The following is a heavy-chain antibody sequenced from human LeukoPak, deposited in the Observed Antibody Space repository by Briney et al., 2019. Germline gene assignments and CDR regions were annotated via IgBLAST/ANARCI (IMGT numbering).Heavy chain of an antibody. V-gene: IGHV3-23*01. CDR1: GFTFSSYA. CDR2: ISGSGGNT. CDR3: AKATATTFADYFDY. Sequence: GGSLRLSCAASGFTFSSYAMSWVRQVPGKGLEWVSGISGSGGNTHSADSVKGRFTISRDNSKNTLYLQMNSLRAEDTAVYYCAKATATTFADYFDYWGQGTLVTVSS. J-gene: IGHJ4*02. D-gene: IGHD4-11*01.